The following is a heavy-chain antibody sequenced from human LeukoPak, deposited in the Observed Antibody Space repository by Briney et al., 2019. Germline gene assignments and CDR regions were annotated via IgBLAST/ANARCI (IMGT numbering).Heavy chain of an antibody. CDR2: IRSDGSDT. Sequence: GGSLRLSCAASTLTFSRMGMHWVRQAPGKGLEWVTFIRSDGSDTYYTDSVKGRFTISRDNSMNTLYLQMNSLRPEDTAVYYCAKDKGERYFDYWGQGTLVTVPS. CDR1: TLTFSRMG. V-gene: IGHV3-30*02. CDR3: AKDKGERYFDY. J-gene: IGHJ4*02. D-gene: IGHD1-1*01.